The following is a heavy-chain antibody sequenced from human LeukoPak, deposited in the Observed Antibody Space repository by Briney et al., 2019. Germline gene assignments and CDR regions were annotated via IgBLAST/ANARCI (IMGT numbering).Heavy chain of an antibody. J-gene: IGHJ4*02. Sequence: GGSLRLSCVASGFTFSSYWMHWVRQAPEKGLVWVSRIDTDGSSTIYADSVKGRFTISRDNAKNTLYLQMNSLRAEDTAVYYCARDGAPDAHCSSSSCAIRWGQGTLVTVSS. V-gene: IGHV3-74*01. CDR3: ARDGAPDAHCSSSSCAIR. CDR2: IDTDGSST. D-gene: IGHD2-2*01. CDR1: GFTFSSYW.